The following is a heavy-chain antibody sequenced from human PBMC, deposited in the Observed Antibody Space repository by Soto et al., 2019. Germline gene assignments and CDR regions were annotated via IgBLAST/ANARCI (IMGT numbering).Heavy chain of an antibody. J-gene: IGHJ4*02. CDR3: ASLYSSGWYSRDGY. CDR2: IIPILGIA. CDR1: GGTFSSYT. Sequence: QVQLVQSGAEVKKPGSSVKVSCKASGGTFSSYTISWVRQAPGQGLEWMGRIIPILGIANYAQKFQGRVTITADKSTSTAYMELSSLRSEDTAVYYCASLYSSGWYSRDGYWGQGTLVTVSS. D-gene: IGHD6-19*01. V-gene: IGHV1-69*02.